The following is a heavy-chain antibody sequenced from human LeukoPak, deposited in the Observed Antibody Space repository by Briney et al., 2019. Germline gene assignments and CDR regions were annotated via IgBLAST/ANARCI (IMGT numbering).Heavy chain of an antibody. V-gene: IGHV4-34*01. CDR1: GGSFSGYY. J-gene: IGHJ4*02. Sequence: SETLSLTCAVYGGSFSGYYWSWIRQPPGKGLEWIGEINHSGSTNYNPSLKSRVTILVDTSKNQFSLKLSSVTAADTAVYYCARGRGSSSWYEILGYWGQGTLVTVSS. CDR3: ARGRGSSSWYEILGY. CDR2: INHSGST. D-gene: IGHD6-13*01.